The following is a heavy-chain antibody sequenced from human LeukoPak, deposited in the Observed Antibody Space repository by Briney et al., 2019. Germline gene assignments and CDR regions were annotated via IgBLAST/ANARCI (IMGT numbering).Heavy chain of an antibody. V-gene: IGHV3-23*01. J-gene: IGHJ1*01. Sequence: GGSLRLSCAASGFTFSGYAMSWVRHAPGKGLEWVSVISGSGIRTYNADSVKGRFTISRDNSKNTLYLQMNSLRAEDTAVYYCAKADYYDSNTYRAQFFQHWGQGTLVTVSS. CDR3: AKADYYDSNTYRAQFFQH. D-gene: IGHD3-22*01. CDR2: ISGSGIRT. CDR1: GFTFSGYA.